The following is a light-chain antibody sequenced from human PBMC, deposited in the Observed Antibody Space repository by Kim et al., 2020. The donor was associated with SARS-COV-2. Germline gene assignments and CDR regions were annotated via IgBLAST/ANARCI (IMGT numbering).Light chain of an antibody. CDR1: RGSIASNY. Sequence: NFMLTQPHSVSESPGNTVNISCTSSRGSIASNYVQWYQQRPGSAPTTVIYDDNQRPSGVPDRFSGSIDSSANSASLTISGLKAEDEADYYCQSYDSSNRVFGVGTQLPVL. CDR3: QSYDSSNRV. V-gene: IGLV6-57*02. CDR2: DDN. J-gene: IGLJ3*02.